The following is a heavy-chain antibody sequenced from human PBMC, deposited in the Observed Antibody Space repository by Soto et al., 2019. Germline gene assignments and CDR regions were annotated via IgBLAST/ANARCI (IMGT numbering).Heavy chain of an antibody. D-gene: IGHD4-17*01. CDR2: IYHSGST. CDR3: ARHLMTTVTTYYYYGMDV. J-gene: IGHJ6*02. V-gene: IGHV4-4*02. CDR1: GGSISSSNW. Sequence: SETLSLTCAVSGGSISSSNWWGWVRQPPGKGLEWIGEIYHSGSTNYNPSLKSRVTISVDKSKNQFSLKLSSVTAADTAVYYCARHLMTTVTTYYYYGMDVWGQGTTVTVSS.